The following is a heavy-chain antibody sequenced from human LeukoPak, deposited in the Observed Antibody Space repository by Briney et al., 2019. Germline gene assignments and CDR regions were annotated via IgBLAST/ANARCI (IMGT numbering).Heavy chain of an antibody. V-gene: IGHV3-23*01. Sequence: GSLRLSCAASGFTFSSYAMSWVRQAPGKGLEWVSAISGSGGSTNYADSVKGRFTISRDNSKNTLYLQMNSLRAEDTAVYYCAKDQPTYYYDSSGLIFDYWGQGTLVTVSS. J-gene: IGHJ4*02. CDR3: AKDQPTYYYDSSGLIFDY. D-gene: IGHD3-22*01. CDR1: GFTFSSYA. CDR2: ISGSGGST.